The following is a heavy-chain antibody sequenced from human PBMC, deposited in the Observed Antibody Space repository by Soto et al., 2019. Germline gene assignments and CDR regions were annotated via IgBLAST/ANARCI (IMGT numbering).Heavy chain of an antibody. J-gene: IGHJ4*02. CDR1: GGSISSYY. D-gene: IGHD2-8*01. CDR3: ARVGGTNSFDY. V-gene: IGHV4-59*01. Sequence: SETLSLTCTVSGGSISSYYWSWIRQPPGKGLEWIGYIYYSGSTNYNPSLKSRVTISVDTSKNQFSLKLSSVTAADTAVYYCARVGGTNSFDYWGQGTLVTVSS. CDR2: IYYSGST.